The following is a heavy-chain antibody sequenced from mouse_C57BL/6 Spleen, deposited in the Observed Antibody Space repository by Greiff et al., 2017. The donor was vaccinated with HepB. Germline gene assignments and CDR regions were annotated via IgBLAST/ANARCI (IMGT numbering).Heavy chain of an antibody. CDR2: ISDGGSYT. CDR1: GFTFSSYA. CDR3: ARGGPYDY. V-gene: IGHV5-4*01. J-gene: IGHJ2*01. Sequence: EVQLVESGGGLVKPGGSLKLSCAASGFTFSSYAMSWVRQTPEKRLEWVATISDGGSYTYYPDNVKGRFTISRDNAKNNLYLQMSHLKSEDTAMYYCARGGPYDYWGQGTTLTVSS.